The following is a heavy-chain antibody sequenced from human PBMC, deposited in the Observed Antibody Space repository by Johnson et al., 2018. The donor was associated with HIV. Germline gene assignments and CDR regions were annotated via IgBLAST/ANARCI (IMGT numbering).Heavy chain of an antibody. Sequence: VQLVESGGGVVQPGRSLRLSCAASGFTFSTYGMHWVRQAPGKGLEWVAVMWYDGSNKYYADSVKGRFTISRDNSKNTLYLQMNSLRAGDTAVYYCAREECSSTRCSDWDSAFDIWGQGTMVTVSS. J-gene: IGHJ3*02. V-gene: IGHV3-33*08. CDR3: AREECSSTRCSDWDSAFDI. CDR2: MWYDGSNK. CDR1: GFTFSTYG. D-gene: IGHD2-2*01.